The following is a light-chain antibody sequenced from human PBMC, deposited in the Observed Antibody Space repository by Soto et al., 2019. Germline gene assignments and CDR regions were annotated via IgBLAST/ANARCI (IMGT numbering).Light chain of an antibody. CDR3: QSYDSSLSGWV. CDR1: SSNIGAGYD. J-gene: IGLJ3*02. V-gene: IGLV1-40*01. CDR2: GNS. Sequence: QSVLTQPPSVSGAPGQRVTISCTGSSSNIGAGYDVHWYQQLPGTAPKLLIYGNSNRPSGVPDRFSGSKSGTSDSLAITGLQADDEADYYCQSYDSSLSGWVFGGGTKLTVL.